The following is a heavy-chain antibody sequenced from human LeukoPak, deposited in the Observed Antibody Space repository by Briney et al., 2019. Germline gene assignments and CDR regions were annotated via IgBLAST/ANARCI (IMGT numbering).Heavy chain of an antibody. Sequence: PSETLSLTCTVSGGSISSSSYYWGWIRQPPGKGLEWIGSIYHSGSTYYNPSLKSRVTISVDRSKNQFSLKLSSVTAADTAVYYCARERREVTSYYFDYWGQGTLVTVSS. CDR2: IYHSGST. CDR3: ARERREVTSYYFDY. D-gene: IGHD2-21*02. CDR1: GGSISSSSYY. V-gene: IGHV4-39*07. J-gene: IGHJ4*02.